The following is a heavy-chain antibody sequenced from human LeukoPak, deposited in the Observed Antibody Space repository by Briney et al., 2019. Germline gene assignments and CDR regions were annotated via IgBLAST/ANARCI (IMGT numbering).Heavy chain of an antibody. CDR1: GDSVSSDSAA. CDR2: TYYRSQWYN. V-gene: IGHV6-1*01. Sequence: SQTLSLTCAISGDSVSSDSAAWSWIRQSPSRGLEWLGRTYYRSQWYNDYAVSVKSRISIIPDTSKNQFSLQLNSVTPEDTAVYYCARAPRSRRSSSSGAFDIWGQGTMVTVSS. CDR3: ARAPRSRRSSSSGAFDI. J-gene: IGHJ3*02. D-gene: IGHD6-13*01.